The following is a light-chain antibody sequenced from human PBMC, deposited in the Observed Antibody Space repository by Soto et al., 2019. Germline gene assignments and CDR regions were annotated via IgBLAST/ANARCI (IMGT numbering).Light chain of an antibody. CDR2: AAS. CDR3: QQYNSYPLT. CDR1: QGISRY. J-gene: IGKJ4*01. V-gene: IGKV1-9*01. Sequence: IQLTQSPSSLSASVGDSVTITCRASQGISRYLSWYQQKPGRAPKLLISAASTLQSGVPARFSGSGSGTDFTLSITSLQPEDFATYYCQQYNSYPLTFGGGTKVDIK.